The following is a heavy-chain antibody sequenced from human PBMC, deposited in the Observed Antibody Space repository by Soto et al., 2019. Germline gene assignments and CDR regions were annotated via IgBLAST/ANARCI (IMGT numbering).Heavy chain of an antibody. J-gene: IGHJ6*02. D-gene: IGHD3-22*01. CDR3: ARPSGWNYYYGMDV. V-gene: IGHV1-69*12. CDR2: ILAIFGTA. CDR1: GGTFSSYA. Sequence: QVQLVQSGAEVKKPGSSVKVSCKASGGTFSSYAISWVRQAPGQGLEWLGGILAIFGTANYAPKSQGRVTITADGSTSTAYMELSSLRSEDTAVYYCARPSGWNYYYGMDVWGQGATGTVSS.